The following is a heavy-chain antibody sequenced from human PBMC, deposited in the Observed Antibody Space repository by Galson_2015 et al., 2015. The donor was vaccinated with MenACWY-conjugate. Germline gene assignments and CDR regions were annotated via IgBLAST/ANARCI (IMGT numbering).Heavy chain of an antibody. CDR1: GFIFNTYW. Sequence: SLRLSCAASGFIFNTYWMHWVRHAPGKGLVWVSRINPGGSSTTYADSVKGRFTISRDNAKNTLYLQMNSLRHEDTAVFYCANTRGASFYFDSWGQGTLVSVSS. J-gene: IGHJ4*02. V-gene: IGHV3-74*01. CDR2: INPGGSST. CDR3: ANTRGASFYFDS. D-gene: IGHD1-26*01.